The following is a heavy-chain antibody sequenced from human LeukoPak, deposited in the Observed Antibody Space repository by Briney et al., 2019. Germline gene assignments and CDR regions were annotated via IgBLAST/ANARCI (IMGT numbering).Heavy chain of an antibody. CDR1: GFTFSSYE. CDR2: IAGTNSNT. V-gene: IGHV3-48*03. D-gene: IGHD2-8*01. CDR3: VRDPDALDF. J-gene: IGHJ4*02. Sequence: GGSLRLSCAASGFTFSSYEMNWVRQTPGKGLEWISYIAGTNSNTHYADSVTGRFIISRDNAKNSLYLQMNSLRGDDTAVYYFVRDPDALDFWGQGTLVTVSS.